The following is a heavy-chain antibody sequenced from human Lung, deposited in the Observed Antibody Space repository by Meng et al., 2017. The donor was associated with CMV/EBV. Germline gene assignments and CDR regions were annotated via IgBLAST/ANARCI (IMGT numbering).Heavy chain of an antibody. J-gene: IGHJ5*02. D-gene: IGHD6-13*01. CDR2: FDFTGRT. Sequence: RGSISSGTYYWNWLRQPPGKGLEWIGYFDFTGRTYYSPSLRSRLTMSIETSRDEFSLKLSSVTAADSAVYFCAASIPAAGYGWFDPWGQGTLVTVSS. CDR3: AASIPAAGYGWFDP. V-gene: IGHV4-31*02. CDR1: RGSISSGTYY.